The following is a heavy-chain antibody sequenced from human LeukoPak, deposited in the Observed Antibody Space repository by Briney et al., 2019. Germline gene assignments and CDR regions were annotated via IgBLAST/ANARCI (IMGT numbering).Heavy chain of an antibody. Sequence: GGSLRLSCAASGFTVSTNYMSWVRQAPGKVLEWVSVIYSGGTTYPADSVKGRFTISRDNSKNTLYLQMNSLRAEDPAVYYCASGSYGSGNYYNQAFDIWGQGTMVTVSS. V-gene: IGHV3-53*01. J-gene: IGHJ3*02. D-gene: IGHD3-10*01. CDR1: GFTVSTNY. CDR3: ASGSYGSGNYYNQAFDI. CDR2: IYSGGTT.